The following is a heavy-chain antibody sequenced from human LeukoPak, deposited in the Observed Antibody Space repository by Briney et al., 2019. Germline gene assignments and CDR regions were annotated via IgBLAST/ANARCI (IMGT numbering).Heavy chain of an antibody. J-gene: IGHJ6*03. CDR1: GFTFSSYS. Sequence: GGSLRLSCAASGFTFSSYSMTWVRQAPGKGLEWVSGISGSGGGTYYADSVRGRFSISRDNSKNTLHLQMNSLRAEDTAVYYCAAISPYYYMDVWGKGTTVTISS. D-gene: IGHD2-21*01. CDR3: AAISPYYYMDV. V-gene: IGHV3-23*01. CDR2: ISGSGGGT.